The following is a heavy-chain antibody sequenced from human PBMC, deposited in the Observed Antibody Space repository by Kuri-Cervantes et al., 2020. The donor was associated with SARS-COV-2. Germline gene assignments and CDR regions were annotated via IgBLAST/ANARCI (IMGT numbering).Heavy chain of an antibody. CDR2: IWYDGSNK. V-gene: IGHV3-33*01. CDR1: GFTFSSYG. Sequence: LSLTCAASGFTFSSYGMHWVRQAPGKGLEWVAVIWYDGSNKYYADSVKGRFTISRDNSKNTLYLQMNSLRAEDTAVYYCVGGRGYDSSGYYYGMDVWGQGTTVTVSS. J-gene: IGHJ6*02. CDR3: VGGRGYDSSGYYYGMDV. D-gene: IGHD3-22*01.